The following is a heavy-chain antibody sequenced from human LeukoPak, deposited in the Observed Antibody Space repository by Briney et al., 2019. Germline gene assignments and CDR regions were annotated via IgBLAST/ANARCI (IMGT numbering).Heavy chain of an antibody. CDR1: GGSISGYY. Sequence: PSETLSLTCTVSGGSISGYYWSWIRQPPGKGLDWIGYIYYTGHTIYNPSLRRRVTISVDTSKHPLSLTLTSVTAADTAVYYCARHSDKSYDSCPYSPWGQGTLVTVSS. V-gene: IGHV4-59*01. D-gene: IGHD3-22*01. CDR2: IYYTGHT. J-gene: IGHJ5*02. CDR3: ARHSDKSYDSCPYSP.